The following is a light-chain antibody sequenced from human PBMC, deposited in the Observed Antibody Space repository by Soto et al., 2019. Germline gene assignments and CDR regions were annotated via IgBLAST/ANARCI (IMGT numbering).Light chain of an antibody. Sequence: QSVLTHPRAASRTPGQRVTISYSGDSASIESNTGSFYQQLPRMAPKRLMYLNSRQPTWVPDHFSGSKSGTSASLAISWLQYEDEAEYYCATWDASLNLLSVFGTGTKVTV. J-gene: IGLJ1*01. V-gene: IGLV1-44*01. CDR2: LNS. CDR1: SASIESNT. CDR3: ATWDASLNLLSV.